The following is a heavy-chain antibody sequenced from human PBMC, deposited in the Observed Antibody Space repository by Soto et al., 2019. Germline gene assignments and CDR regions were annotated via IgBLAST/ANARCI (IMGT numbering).Heavy chain of an antibody. CDR2: INPNTGAT. CDR1: GFTFTGYY. D-gene: IGHD6-19*01. CDR3: ARGGWKWLAHAPNHHFDV. Sequence: QVQLVQSAAEVKKPGASVKVSCKTSGFTFTGYYIHWVRRAPGQGLEWLGWINPNTGATNYAQKFPAWVTLARDASITTAFMELSSLSSDDTAVYYCARGGWKWLAHAPNHHFDVWGQGTMVTVSS. J-gene: IGHJ3*01. V-gene: IGHV1-2*04.